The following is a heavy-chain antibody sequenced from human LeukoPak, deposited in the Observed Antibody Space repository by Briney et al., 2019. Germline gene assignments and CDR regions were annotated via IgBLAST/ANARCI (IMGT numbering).Heavy chain of an antibody. CDR1: GGSFSGYY. D-gene: IGHD3-10*01. J-gene: IGHJ4*02. CDR3: ARESELLWFGELILNFDY. V-gene: IGHV4-34*01. CDR2: INDSGST. Sequence: TSETLSLTCAVYGGSFSGYYWSWVRQPPGKWLEWIGEINDSGSTNYNPSLKSRFTISVDTSKNQFSLKLSSVTAADTAVYYCARESELLWFGELILNFDYWGQGTLVTVSS.